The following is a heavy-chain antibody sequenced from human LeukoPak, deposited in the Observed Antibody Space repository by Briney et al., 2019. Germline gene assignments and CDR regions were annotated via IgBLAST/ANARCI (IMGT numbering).Heavy chain of an antibody. CDR1: GYTFTGYY. CDR3: ARDPTYYDFWSGYYTKEGFDP. V-gene: IGHV1-2*02. CDR2: INPNSGGT. Sequence: ASVKVSSKASGYTFTGYYMHWVRQAPGQGLEWVGWINPNSGGTNYAQKFQGRVTMTRDTSISTAYMELSRLRSDDTAVYYCARDPTYYDFWSGYYTKEGFDPWGQGTLVTVSS. D-gene: IGHD3-3*01. J-gene: IGHJ5*02.